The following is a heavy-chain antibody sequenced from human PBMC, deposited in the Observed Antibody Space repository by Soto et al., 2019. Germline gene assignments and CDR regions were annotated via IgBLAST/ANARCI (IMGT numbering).Heavy chain of an antibody. CDR1: GYTFTSYA. J-gene: IGHJ3*02. V-gene: IGHV1-3*01. CDR2: INAGNGNT. Sequence: APVKVSCKASGYTFTSYAMHWVRQAPGQRLEWMGWINAGNGNTKYSQKFQGRVTITRDTSASTAYMELSSLRSEDTAVYYCATDYGDYADAFDIWGQGTMVTVSS. D-gene: IGHD4-17*01. CDR3: ATDYGDYADAFDI.